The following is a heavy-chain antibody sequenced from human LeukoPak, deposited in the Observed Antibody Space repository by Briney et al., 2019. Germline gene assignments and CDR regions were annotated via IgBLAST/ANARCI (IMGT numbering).Heavy chain of an antibody. CDR1: GFTFSSYG. J-gene: IGHJ5*02. CDR2: IRYEGSEK. V-gene: IGHV3-30*02. D-gene: IGHD3-10*01. Sequence: GGSLRLSCAASGFTFSSYGMHWVRQAPGKGLEWVAFIRYEGSEKYYADSVKGRFTISRDNSKNTLYLEMNSLRTEDTAVYHCAKDLMRDRWFGESWGQGTLVTVSS. CDR3: AKDLMRDRWFGES.